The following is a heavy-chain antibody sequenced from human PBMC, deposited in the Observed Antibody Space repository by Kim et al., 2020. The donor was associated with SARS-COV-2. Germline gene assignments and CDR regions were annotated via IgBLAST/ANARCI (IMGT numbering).Heavy chain of an antibody. D-gene: IGHD3-22*01. CDR3: TTRVRSGYYYDPYYYGMDV. CDR2: IKSKTDGGTT. CDR1: GFTFSNAW. V-gene: IGHV3-15*01. Sequence: GGSLRLSCAASGFTFSNAWMSWVRQAPGKGLEWVGRIKSKTDGGTTDYAAPVKGRFTISRDDSKNTLYLQMNSRKTEDTAVYYCTTRVRSGYYYDPYYYGMDVWGQGTTATVSS. J-gene: IGHJ6*02.